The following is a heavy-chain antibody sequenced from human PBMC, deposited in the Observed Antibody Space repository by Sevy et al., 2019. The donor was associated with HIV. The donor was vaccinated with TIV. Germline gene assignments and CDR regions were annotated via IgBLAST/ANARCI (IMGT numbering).Heavy chain of an antibody. Sequence: GGSLRLSCAASGFTFSSYDMSWVRQAPGKGLEWVSGISPTGGTTHYAESVKGRFIISRDNSKKTLFIQMNSLRAEDTALYYCAKDLEQQLGPDYWGQGTQVTVSS. V-gene: IGHV3-23*01. D-gene: IGHD6-13*01. CDR2: ISPTGGTT. CDR3: AKDLEQQLGPDY. CDR1: GFTFSSYD. J-gene: IGHJ4*02.